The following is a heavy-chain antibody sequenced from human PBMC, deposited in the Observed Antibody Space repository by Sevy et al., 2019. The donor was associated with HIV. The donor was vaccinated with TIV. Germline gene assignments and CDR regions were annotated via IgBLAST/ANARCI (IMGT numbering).Heavy chain of an antibody. CDR2: IYHSGST. Sequence: SETLSLTCTVSGYSISSDYYWGWIRQPPGKGLEWIGSIYHSGSTYYNPSLKSRVTISVDTSKNQFSLKLSSVTAADTAVYYCARFCGGDCPPSDYWGQGTLVTVSS. D-gene: IGHD2-21*02. J-gene: IGHJ4*02. CDR3: ARFCGGDCPPSDY. V-gene: IGHV4-38-2*02. CDR1: GYSISSDYY.